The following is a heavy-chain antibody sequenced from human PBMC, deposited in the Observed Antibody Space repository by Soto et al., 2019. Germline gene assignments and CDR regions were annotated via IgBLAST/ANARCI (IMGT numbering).Heavy chain of an antibody. D-gene: IGHD3-10*01. J-gene: IGHJ4*02. CDR1: GFTFSSYA. Sequence: GGSLRLSCAASGFTFSSYAMSWVCQAPGKGLEWVSAISGSGGSTYYADSVKGRFTISRDNSKNTLYLQMNSLRAEDTAVYYCAKDPNELLWFGELLGVSFDYWGQGTLVTVSS. V-gene: IGHV3-23*01. CDR2: ISGSGGST. CDR3: AKDPNELLWFGELLGVSFDY.